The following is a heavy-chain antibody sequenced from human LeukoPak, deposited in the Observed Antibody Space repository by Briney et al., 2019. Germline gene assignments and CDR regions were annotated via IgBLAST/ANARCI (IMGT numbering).Heavy chain of an antibody. Sequence: APVKVTCKASGYTFTGYYMHWVRQAPGQGLEWMGWINPNSGGTNYGQKFQGRVTMTRDTSISTAYMEVSRLTSDDTAVYYCARGGSSYGYELDSWGQGTLVTVSS. CDR1: GYTFTGYY. CDR3: ARGGSSYGYELDS. V-gene: IGHV1-2*02. J-gene: IGHJ4*02. CDR2: INPNSGGT. D-gene: IGHD5-18*01.